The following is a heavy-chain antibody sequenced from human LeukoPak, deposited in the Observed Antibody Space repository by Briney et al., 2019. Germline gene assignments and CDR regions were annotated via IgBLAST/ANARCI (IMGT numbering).Heavy chain of an antibody. D-gene: IGHD2-21*01. V-gene: IGHV3-53*01. Sequence: PGGSLRLSCAASGFSVSSSYMYWVRQAPGKGLEWVSFFYRGDSTYYAESVRGRFTISRDNSKNTLYLPMNSLIPEDTAVYYCAREVVSIPSYFDSWGQGTLVTVSS. J-gene: IGHJ4*02. CDR2: FYRGDST. CDR1: GFSVSSSY. CDR3: AREVVSIPSYFDS.